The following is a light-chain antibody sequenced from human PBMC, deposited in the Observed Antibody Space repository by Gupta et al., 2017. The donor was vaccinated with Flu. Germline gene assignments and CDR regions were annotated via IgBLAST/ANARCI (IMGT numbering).Light chain of an antibody. V-gene: IGKV3-11*01. Sequence: EIVLTQSPATLSLSPGERATLSCRASQSVSSYLAWYQQKHGQAPRLLSYDAANRATGIPARCSGSGSGTDVTLTISSLEPEDFAVYYCQQRSNGLTFGGGTKVEIK. J-gene: IGKJ4*01. CDR1: QSVSSY. CDR3: QQRSNGLT. CDR2: DAA.